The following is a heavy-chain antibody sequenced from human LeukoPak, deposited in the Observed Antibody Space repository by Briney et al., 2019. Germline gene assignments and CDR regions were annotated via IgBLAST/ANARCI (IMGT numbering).Heavy chain of an antibody. V-gene: IGHV3-30-3*01. CDR2: ISYDGSNK. CDR3: AKGGSGWYLYYFDY. Sequence: PGRSLRLSCAASGFTFSSYAMHWVRQAPGTGLEWVAVISYDGSNKYYADSVKGRFTISRDNSKNTLYLQMNSLRAEDTAVYYCAKGGSGWYLYYFDYWGQGTLVTVSS. CDR1: GFTFSSYA. J-gene: IGHJ4*02. D-gene: IGHD6-19*01.